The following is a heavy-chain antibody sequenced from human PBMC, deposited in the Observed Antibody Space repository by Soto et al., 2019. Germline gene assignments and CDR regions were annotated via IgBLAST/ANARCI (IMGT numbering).Heavy chain of an antibody. V-gene: IGHV3-30-3*01. CDR2: ISYDGSNK. Sequence: ESGGGVVQPGRSLRLSCAASGFTFSSYAMHWVRQAPGKGLEWVAVISYDGSNKYYADSVKGRFTISRDNSKNTLYLQMNSLRAEDTAVYYCARELGDIRITIFGVVTGPDYWGQGTLVTVSS. CDR1: GFTFSSYA. D-gene: IGHD3-3*01. CDR3: ARELGDIRITIFGVVTGPDY. J-gene: IGHJ4*02.